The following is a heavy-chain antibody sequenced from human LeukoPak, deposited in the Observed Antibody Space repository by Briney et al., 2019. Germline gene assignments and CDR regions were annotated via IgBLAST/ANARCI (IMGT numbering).Heavy chain of an antibody. V-gene: IGHV3-7*01. CDR2: INQDGSEK. D-gene: IGHD3-10*01. Sequence: GGSLRLSCAASGFTFSSFWMSWVRQAPGKGLEWVANINQDGSEKYFVDSVKGRFTISRDNAKNSLYLQMNSLKAEDTAVYYCARTLLWFGEFGYWGQGTLVTVSS. CDR1: GFTFSSFW. J-gene: IGHJ4*02. CDR3: ARTLLWFGEFGY.